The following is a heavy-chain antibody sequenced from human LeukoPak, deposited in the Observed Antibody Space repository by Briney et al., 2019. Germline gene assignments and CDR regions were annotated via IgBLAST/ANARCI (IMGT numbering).Heavy chain of an antibody. J-gene: IGHJ5*02. CDR3: VREAGYSTAASCSKTNWFDP. V-gene: IGHV3-23*05. CDR2: ISNGY. CDR1: GFVFSSHA. D-gene: IGHD2-8*02. Sequence: PGGSLRLSCVASGFVFSSHAMSWVRQAPGKGLEWVSAISNGYYYADSVKGRFTISRDNSKNTVYLQMSSLRAEDTAVYFCVREAGYSTAASCSKTNWFDPWGQGTLVTVSS.